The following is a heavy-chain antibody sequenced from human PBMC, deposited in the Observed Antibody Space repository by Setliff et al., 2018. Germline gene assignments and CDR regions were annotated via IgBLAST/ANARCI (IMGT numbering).Heavy chain of an antibody. J-gene: IGHJ3*02. D-gene: IGHD3-22*01. Sequence: PSETLSLTCTVSGYSISSGHYWGWIRQSPGKGLDWIGSIFHTGAAYYNPSLESRFTISVDTSKNQFSLKLNSVTAADTAVYYCARGKIRITMIVVPTGGAFDIWGQGTMVTVSS. CDR3: ARGKIRITMIVVPTGGAFDI. V-gene: IGHV4-38-2*02. CDR2: IFHTGAA. CDR1: GYSISSGHY.